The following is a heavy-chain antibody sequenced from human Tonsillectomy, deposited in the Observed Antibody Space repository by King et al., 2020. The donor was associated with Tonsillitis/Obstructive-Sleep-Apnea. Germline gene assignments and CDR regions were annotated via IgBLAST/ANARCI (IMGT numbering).Heavy chain of an antibody. V-gene: IGHV5-51*01. CDR2: IYPGDSDT. J-gene: IGHJ4*02. D-gene: IGHD2-8*01. CDR1: GYSFTSYW. CDR3: ASPRYCTDAVCWGGFDY. Sequence: VQLVESGAEVKKPGDSLKISCKGSGYSFTSYWIGWVRQMPGKGLEWMGIIYPGDSDTRYSPSFKGQVTISAEKSISTAYLQWSSLKASDTAMYYCASPRYCTDAVCWGGFDYWGQGTLVTVSS.